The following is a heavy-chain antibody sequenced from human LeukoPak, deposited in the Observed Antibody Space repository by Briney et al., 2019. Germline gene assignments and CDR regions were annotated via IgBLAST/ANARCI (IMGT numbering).Heavy chain of an antibody. J-gene: IGHJ6*03. CDR2: IYYSGST. Sequence: SETLSLTCTVSGGSISSYYWSWIRQPPGKGLEWIGYIYYSGSTNYNPSLKSRVTISVDTSKNQFSLKLSSVTAADTAVYYCARDNKSVGELSYYYYMDVWGKGTTVTISS. V-gene: IGHV4-59*01. D-gene: IGHD3-10*01. CDR1: GGSISSYY. CDR3: ARDNKSVGELSYYYYMDV.